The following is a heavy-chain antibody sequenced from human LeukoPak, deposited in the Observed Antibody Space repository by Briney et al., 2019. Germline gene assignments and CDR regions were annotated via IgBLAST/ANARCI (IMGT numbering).Heavy chain of an antibody. Sequence: PSQTLSLTCTVSGGSISSGDYYWSWIRQPPGKGLEWIGYIYYSGSTYYNPSLKSRVTLSVDMSENQFSLRLSSVTAADTAVYYCARTSRTGEPEYFQHWGQGTLVTVSS. CDR1: GGSISSGDYY. CDR2: IYYSGST. CDR3: ARTSRTGEPEYFQH. D-gene: IGHD2-8*02. J-gene: IGHJ1*01. V-gene: IGHV4-30-4*01.